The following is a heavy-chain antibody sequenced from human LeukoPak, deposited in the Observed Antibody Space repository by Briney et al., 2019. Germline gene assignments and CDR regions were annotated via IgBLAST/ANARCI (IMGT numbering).Heavy chain of an antibody. D-gene: IGHD2-15*01. CDR1: GFTFSSYS. Sequence: MPGGSLRLSCAASGFTFSSYSMNSVRQARGKGLGWVSSISSSSSDIYYADSVKGRFTISRDNAKNSLYLQMNSLRAEDTAVYYCARGRVVAATLDAFDIWGQGTMVTVSS. V-gene: IGHV3-21*01. CDR3: ARGRVVAATLDAFDI. J-gene: IGHJ3*02. CDR2: ISSSSSDI.